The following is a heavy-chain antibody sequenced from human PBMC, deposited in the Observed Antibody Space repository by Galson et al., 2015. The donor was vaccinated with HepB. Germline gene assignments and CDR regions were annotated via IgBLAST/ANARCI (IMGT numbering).Heavy chain of an antibody. CDR1: GFTFSSYG. V-gene: IGHV3-21*01. CDR2: ISSSSSYI. CDR3: ARVPYTDYYGMDV. J-gene: IGHJ6*02. Sequence: SLRLSCAASGFTFSSYGMHWVRQAPGKGLEWVSSISSSSSYIYYADSVKGRFTISRDNAKNSLYLQMNSLRAEDTAVYYCARVPYTDYYGMDVWGQGTTVTVSS. D-gene: IGHD3-16*01.